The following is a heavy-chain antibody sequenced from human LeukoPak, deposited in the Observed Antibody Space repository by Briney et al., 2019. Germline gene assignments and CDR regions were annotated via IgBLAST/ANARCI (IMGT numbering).Heavy chain of an antibody. Sequence: SETLSLTCTVSGDSITNSHWNWIRQPPGRGLEWIGRISYGGSTNYNPSLKSRVIISRDTSKNQFSLELTSVTAADTAIYYCAKRIIEARENGDSNWLDPWGQGTLVTVSS. D-gene: IGHD4-17*01. CDR3: AKRIIEARENGDSNWLDP. CDR2: ISYGGST. V-gene: IGHV4-59*08. J-gene: IGHJ5*01. CDR1: GDSITNSH.